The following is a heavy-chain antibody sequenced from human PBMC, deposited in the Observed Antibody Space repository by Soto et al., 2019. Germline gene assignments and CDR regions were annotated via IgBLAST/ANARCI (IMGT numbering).Heavy chain of an antibody. Sequence: QVQLVESGGGVVQPGRSLRLSCAASGFTFSSYAMHWVRQAPGKGLEWVAVISYDGSNKYYADSVKGRFTISRDHSKNTLYLQMNSLRAEDTAVYYCARGIVGATEVGVDYWGQGTLATVSS. CDR3: ARGIVGATEVGVDY. D-gene: IGHD1-26*01. J-gene: IGHJ4*02. CDR2: ISYDGSNK. V-gene: IGHV3-30-3*01. CDR1: GFTFSSYA.